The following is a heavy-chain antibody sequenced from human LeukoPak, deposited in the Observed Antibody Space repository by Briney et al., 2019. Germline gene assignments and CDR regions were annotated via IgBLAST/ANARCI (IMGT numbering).Heavy chain of an antibody. D-gene: IGHD2-21*01. J-gene: IGHJ4*02. CDR2: ISGDGART. V-gene: IGHV3-23*01. CDR3: AKTVVVITFRFDS. Sequence: GGSLRLSCAASGFSFNNYVMSWVHQAPGKGLEWASAISGDGARTYYADSVKGRFTISRDNSKNTLDLQMNSLRAEDTAIYYCAKTVVVITFRFDSWGQGSLVTVSS. CDR1: GFSFNNYV.